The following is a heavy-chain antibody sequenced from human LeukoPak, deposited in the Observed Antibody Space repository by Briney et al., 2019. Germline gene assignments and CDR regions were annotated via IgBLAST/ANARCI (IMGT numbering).Heavy chain of an antibody. D-gene: IGHD2-2*01. CDR3: AKDQSSFCSRSSCYALHY. CDR2: IRYDGGNT. Sequence: GGSLRLSCAASGFTFSNYGMHWVRQAPGKGLEWVASIRYDGGNTYYADSVKGRFTISRDNSKNTLYLQMNSLRTEDTAVYYCAKDQSSFCSRSSCYALHYWGQGTLVTVSS. J-gene: IGHJ4*02. V-gene: IGHV3-30*02. CDR1: GFTFSNYG.